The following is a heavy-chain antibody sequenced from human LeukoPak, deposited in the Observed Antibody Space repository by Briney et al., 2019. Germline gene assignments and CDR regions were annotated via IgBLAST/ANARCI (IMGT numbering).Heavy chain of an antibody. Sequence: ASVKVSCKASGGTFSSYAISWVRQAPGQGLEWMGRIIPILGIANYAQKFQGRVTITADKSTSTAYMELSSLRSEDTAVYYCARVRGETTVGHYYYYMDVWGKGTTVTVSS. J-gene: IGHJ6*03. D-gene: IGHD4-11*01. CDR1: GGTFSSYA. CDR3: ARVRGETTVGHYYYYMDV. CDR2: IIPILGIA. V-gene: IGHV1-69*04.